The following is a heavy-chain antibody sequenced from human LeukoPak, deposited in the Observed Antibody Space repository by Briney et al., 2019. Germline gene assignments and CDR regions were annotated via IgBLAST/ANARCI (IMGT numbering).Heavy chain of an antibody. Sequence: ASVTVSGKASGGMFSSYAISWVRQAPGQGLEWMGRIILIFGIANYAQKFQGRVTITADTSTRTAYMELSSLRSEDTAVYYCARDIAARDDYWGQGTLVTVSS. CDR3: ARDIAARDDY. J-gene: IGHJ4*02. V-gene: IGHV1-69*04. CDR1: GGMFSSYA. D-gene: IGHD6-6*01. CDR2: IILIFGIA.